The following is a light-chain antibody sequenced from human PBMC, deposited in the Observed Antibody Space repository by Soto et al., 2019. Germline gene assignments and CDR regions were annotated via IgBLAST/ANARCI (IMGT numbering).Light chain of an antibody. Sequence: DIQMTQSPSTLSASVGDRVTITCRASQSVSSWVAWYQQKPGKAPKLLMFKASILQPGVPSRFSGGGSGAAFTLTISSLLPDDFATYYCQQYASYSSLTFGGGTKVEIK. CDR1: QSVSSW. J-gene: IGKJ4*01. V-gene: IGKV1-5*03. CDR2: KAS. CDR3: QQYASYSSLT.